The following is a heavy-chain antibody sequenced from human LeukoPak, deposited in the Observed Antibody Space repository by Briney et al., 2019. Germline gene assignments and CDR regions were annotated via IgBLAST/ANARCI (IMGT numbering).Heavy chain of an antibody. V-gene: IGHV4-59*01. D-gene: IGHD1-1*01. Sequence: SETLSLTCTVSGGSISSFYWSWIRQPPGKGLEWIGCIYYSGDTNYNPSLKSRVTISVDTSKNQFSLKLTSVTAADTAVYYCARIQRPLDGADYWGQGTLVTVSS. CDR1: GGSISSFY. CDR3: ARIQRPLDGADY. CDR2: IYYSGDT. J-gene: IGHJ4*02.